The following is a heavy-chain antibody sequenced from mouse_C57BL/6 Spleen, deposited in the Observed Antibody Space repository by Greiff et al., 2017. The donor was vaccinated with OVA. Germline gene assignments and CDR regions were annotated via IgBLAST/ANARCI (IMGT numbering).Heavy chain of an antibody. D-gene: IGHD1-1*01. CDR3: ARPHYGSSWYFDV. V-gene: IGHV1-18*01. J-gene: IGHJ1*03. CDR2: INPYNGGT. CDR1: GYTFTDYN. Sequence: VQLQQSGPELVKPGASVKIPCKASGYTFTDYNMDWVKQSHGKSLEWIGDINPYNGGTIYNQKFKGKATLTVDKSSSTAYMELRSLTSEDTAVYYCARPHYGSSWYFDVWGTGTTVTVSS.